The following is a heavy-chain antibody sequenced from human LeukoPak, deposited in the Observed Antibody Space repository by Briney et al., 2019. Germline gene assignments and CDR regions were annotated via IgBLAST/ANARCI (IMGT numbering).Heavy chain of an antibody. V-gene: IGHV4-59*08. Sequence: SETLSLTWTVSGGSISSYYWSWIRQPPGKGLEWIGYIYYSGSTNYNPSLKSRVTISVDTSKNQFSLKLSSVTAADTAVYYCARLGGRFDYWGQGTLVTVSS. CDR3: ARLGGRFDY. J-gene: IGHJ4*02. D-gene: IGHD3-10*01. CDR2: IYYSGST. CDR1: GGSISSYY.